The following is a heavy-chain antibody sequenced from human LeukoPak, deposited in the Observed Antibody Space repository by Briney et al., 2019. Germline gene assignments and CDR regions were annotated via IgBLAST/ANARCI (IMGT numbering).Heavy chain of an antibody. CDR2: ISGSSSYI. CDR3: ASYRGYSSGWFLN. D-gene: IGHD6-19*01. Sequence: GGSLRLSCAASGFTFSDYSMNWVRQAPGKGLEWVSSISGSSSYIYHADSVKGRFTISRDNAKNSLYLQMNSLRAEDTAVYYCASYRGYSSGWFLNWGQGTLVTVSS. J-gene: IGHJ4*02. V-gene: IGHV3-21*01. CDR1: GFTFSDYS.